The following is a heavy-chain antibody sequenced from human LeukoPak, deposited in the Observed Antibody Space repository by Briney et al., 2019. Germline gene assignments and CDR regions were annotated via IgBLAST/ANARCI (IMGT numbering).Heavy chain of an antibody. CDR3: ARVKNNWFDP. V-gene: IGHV4-59*10. J-gene: IGHJ5*02. Sequence: SETLSLTCAVYGGSFSGYYWSWIRQPAGKGLEWIGRIYTSGSTNYNPSLKSRVTMSVDTSKNQFSLKLSSVTAADTAVYYCARVKNNWFDPWGQGTLVTVSS. CDR1: GGSFSGYY. CDR2: IYTSGST.